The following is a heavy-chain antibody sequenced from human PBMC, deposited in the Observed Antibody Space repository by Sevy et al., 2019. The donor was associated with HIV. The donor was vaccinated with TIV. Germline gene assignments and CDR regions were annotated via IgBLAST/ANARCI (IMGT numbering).Heavy chain of an antibody. V-gene: IGHV3-48*01. Sequence: GGSLRLSCAASGFTFSSYSMNWVRQAPGKGLEWVSYISSSSSTIYYADSVKGRFTISRDNAKNSLYLQMNSLRAEDMAVYDWARLGDVWSGNYGGFDYWGQGTLVTVSS. J-gene: IGHJ4*02. CDR2: ISSSSSTI. D-gene: IGHD3-3*01. CDR1: GFTFSSYS. CDR3: ARLGDVWSGNYGGFDY.